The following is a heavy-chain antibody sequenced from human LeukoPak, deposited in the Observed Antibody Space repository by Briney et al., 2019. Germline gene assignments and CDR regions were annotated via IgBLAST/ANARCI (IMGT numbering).Heavy chain of an antibody. D-gene: IGHD3-22*01. CDR3: ARSRDYYDSSGYYFGFDY. Sequence: SEKVSCKASGGTFSSYAISWVRQAPGQGLEWMGGIIPIFGTANYAQKFQGRVTITTDESTSTAYMELSSLRSEDTAVYYCARSRDYYDSSGYYFGFDYWGQGTLVTVSS. CDR1: GGTFSSYA. V-gene: IGHV1-69*05. CDR2: IIPIFGTA. J-gene: IGHJ4*02.